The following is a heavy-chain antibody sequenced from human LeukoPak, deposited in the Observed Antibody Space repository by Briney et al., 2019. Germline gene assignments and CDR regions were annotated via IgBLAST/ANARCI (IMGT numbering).Heavy chain of an antibody. CDR3: ARATVTSHFHDAFDI. D-gene: IGHD4-17*01. Sequence: ASVKVSCKASGYTFTGYYMHWVRQAPGQGLEWMGIINPSGGSTSYAQKFQGRVTMTRDTSTSTVYMELSSLRSEDTAVYYCARATVTSHFHDAFDIWGQGTMVTVSS. CDR2: INPSGGST. J-gene: IGHJ3*02. CDR1: GYTFTGYY. V-gene: IGHV1-46*01.